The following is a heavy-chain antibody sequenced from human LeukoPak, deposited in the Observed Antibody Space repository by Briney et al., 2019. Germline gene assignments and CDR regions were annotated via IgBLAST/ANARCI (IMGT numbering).Heavy chain of an antibody. CDR1: AGSVTNSYY. D-gene: IGHD3-22*01. V-gene: IGHV4-39*01. CDR2: MYYSGST. J-gene: IGHJ4*02. CDR3: ARQYYYNRGIYSKLDY. Sequence: PSETLSLTCTVSAGSVTNSYYWAWIRQPPGKGLEWIGSMYYSGSTYYNPSLKSRVTISVDTSKNQFSLKLSSVTAADTAVYYCARQYYYNRGIYSKLDYWGQGTLVTVSS.